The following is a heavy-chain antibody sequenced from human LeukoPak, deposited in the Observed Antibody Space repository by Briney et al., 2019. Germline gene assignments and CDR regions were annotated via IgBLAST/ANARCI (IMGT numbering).Heavy chain of an antibody. CDR1: GGSFSGYY. CDR3: ARDVKRRIFDS. D-gene: IGHD2-15*01. J-gene: IGHJ4*02. CDR2: INHSGST. Sequence: SETLSLTCAVHGGSFSGYYWSWIRQPPGKGLEWIGEINHSGSTNYNPSLKSRVTMSVDTSKNQFSLKLSSVTAADTAVYYCARDVKRRIFDSWGQGTLVTVSS. V-gene: IGHV4-34*01.